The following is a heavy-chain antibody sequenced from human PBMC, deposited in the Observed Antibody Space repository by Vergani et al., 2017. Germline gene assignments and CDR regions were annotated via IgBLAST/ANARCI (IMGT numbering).Heavy chain of an antibody. CDR2: IIPIFGTA. CDR3: ASGYSPAAIQYGLYNWFDP. J-gene: IGHJ5*02. Sequence: QGQLAQSGAEVKKPGSSVKVSCKASGGTFSSNSISWVRQAPGQGLEWMGRIIPIFGTANYAQKFQGRVTITADESTSTAYMELGSLRSEDTAVYYCASGYSPAAIQYGLYNWFDPWGQGTLVTVSS. CDR1: GGTFSSNS. D-gene: IGHD2-2*02. V-gene: IGHV1-69*13.